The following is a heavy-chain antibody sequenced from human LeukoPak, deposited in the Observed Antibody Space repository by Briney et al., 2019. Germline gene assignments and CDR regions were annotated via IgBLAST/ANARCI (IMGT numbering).Heavy chain of an antibody. CDR1: GFTFSSYA. CDR3: AKGIAVAVYYFDY. Sequence: GGSLRLSCAASGFTFSSYAMSWVRQAPGKGLEWVSAISGSGGSTFYADSVKGRLTISRDNSKNTLYLQMNSLRAEDTAVYYCAKGIAVAVYYFDYWGQGTLVTVSS. J-gene: IGHJ4*02. V-gene: IGHV3-23*01. CDR2: ISGSGGST. D-gene: IGHD6-19*01.